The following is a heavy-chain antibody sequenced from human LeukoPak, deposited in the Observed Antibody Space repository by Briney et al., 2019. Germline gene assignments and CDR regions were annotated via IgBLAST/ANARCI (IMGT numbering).Heavy chain of an antibody. V-gene: IGHV7-4-1*02. Sequence: GAPVKVSCKASGYTFTNYAMNWVRQAPGQGLEWMGWIHPGTGNPTYAQGFTGRFVFSLDTSVSTTYLQINSLKAEDTAVYYCARAFQSLGGLSLPDYWGQGTLVTVSS. CDR2: IHPGTGNP. J-gene: IGHJ4*02. D-gene: IGHD3-16*02. CDR1: GYTFTNYA. CDR3: ARAFQSLGGLSLPDY.